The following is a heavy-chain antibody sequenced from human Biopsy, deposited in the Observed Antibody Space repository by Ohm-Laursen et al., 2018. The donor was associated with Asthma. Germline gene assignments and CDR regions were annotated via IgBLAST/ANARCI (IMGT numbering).Heavy chain of an antibody. CDR3: ARDYDGDYVQRHLPLAY. CDR1: GGTFSTFG. Sequence: SSVKVFCKASGGTFSTFGISWVRQAPGQGLEWMGRIIPFYGTATYAQNFQGRLTLTADESTSTAYMELSSLRSEDTAVYFCARDYDGDYVQRHLPLAYWGQGTLVTVSS. D-gene: IGHD4-17*01. J-gene: IGHJ4*02. CDR2: IIPFYGTA. V-gene: IGHV1-69*15.